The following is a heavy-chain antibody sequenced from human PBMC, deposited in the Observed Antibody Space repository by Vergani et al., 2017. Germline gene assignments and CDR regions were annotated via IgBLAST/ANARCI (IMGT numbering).Heavy chain of an antibody. Sequence: QVQLQQWGAGLLKPSETLSLTCSVSGGSMSGYYWSWIRQPPGKELEWIGYMYHSGSTNYNPSLETRVTISGDTSKNQFSLKLNSVTAADTAVYYCGRVADFYGLGSRLLDLWGQGILGTVSP. CDR1: GGSMSGYY. CDR3: GRVADFYGLGSRLLDL. CDR2: MYHSGST. D-gene: IGHD3-10*01. V-gene: IGHV4-59*01. J-gene: IGHJ5*02.